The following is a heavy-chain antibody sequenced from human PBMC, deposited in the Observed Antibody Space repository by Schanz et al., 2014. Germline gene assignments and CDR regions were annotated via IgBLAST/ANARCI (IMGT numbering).Heavy chain of an antibody. CDR1: GFTVSSNY. CDR2: IYTSGST. Sequence: VQLVESGGGVVQPGGSLRLSCAASGFTVSSNYMSWVRQAPGKGLEWVSVIYTSGSTYYADSVRGRFTFSRDNSKNTLYLQMNSLRAEDTAVYYCARGRARQLVHWFDPWGQGTLVTVSS. J-gene: IGHJ5*02. V-gene: IGHV3-66*01. D-gene: IGHD6-13*01. CDR3: ARGRARQLVHWFDP.